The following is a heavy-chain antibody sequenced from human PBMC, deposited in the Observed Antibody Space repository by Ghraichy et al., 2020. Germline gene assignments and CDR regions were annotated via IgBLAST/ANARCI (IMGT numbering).Heavy chain of an antibody. CDR3: TKDHSTSSAGMDV. CDR2: ISCNGGNR. CDR1: GFTFSDFG. J-gene: IGHJ6*02. D-gene: IGHD2/OR15-2a*01. V-gene: IGHV3-30*18. Sequence: GGSLRLSCAASGFTFSDFGIHWVRQAPGKGLEWVAFISCNGGNRNYADSVKGRFTISRDNSKNTVYLQMDSLRPEDTALYYCTKDHSTSSAGMDVWGQGTRVTVSS.